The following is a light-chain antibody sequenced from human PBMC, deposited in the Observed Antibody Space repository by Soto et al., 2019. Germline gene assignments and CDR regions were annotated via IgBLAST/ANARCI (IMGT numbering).Light chain of an antibody. CDR2: DAS. V-gene: IGKV1-13*02. J-gene: IGKJ5*01. CDR3: QQANSFPIT. CDR1: QGIRND. Sequence: AIQVTQSPSFLSASVGDRVTITCRASQGIRNDLGWYQQKPGKAPRLLIYDASSLESGVPSRFSGSGSGTNFTLTISSLQPEDFATYYCQQANSFPITFGQGTRLEIK.